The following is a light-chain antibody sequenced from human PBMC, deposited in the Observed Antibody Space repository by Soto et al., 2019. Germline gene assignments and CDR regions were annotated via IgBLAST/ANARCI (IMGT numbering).Light chain of an antibody. Sequence: QSVLTQPPSASGTPGQRVTISCSGNNSNIGNNNVYWYQQLPGTAPKLLIYSSNQRPSGVPDRISGSKSGTSASLAISGLRSEDEADYYCAAWDASLSGYVFGTGTKVTVL. J-gene: IGLJ1*01. CDR1: NSNIGNNN. CDR3: AAWDASLSGYV. CDR2: SSN. V-gene: IGLV1-47*02.